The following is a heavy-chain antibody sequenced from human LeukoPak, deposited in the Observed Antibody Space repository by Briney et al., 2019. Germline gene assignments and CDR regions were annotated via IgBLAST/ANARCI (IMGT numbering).Heavy chain of an antibody. Sequence: GGSLRLSCAASGFTFSSYAMSWVRQAPGKGLEWVSAISGSGGSTYYADSVKGRFTISRDNSKNTLYLQMNSLRAEDTAVYYRAKEVSPVLLWFGENWFDPWGQGTLVTVSS. D-gene: IGHD3-10*01. V-gene: IGHV3-23*01. CDR2: ISGSGGST. CDR1: GFTFSSYA. J-gene: IGHJ5*02. CDR3: AKEVSPVLLWFGENWFDP.